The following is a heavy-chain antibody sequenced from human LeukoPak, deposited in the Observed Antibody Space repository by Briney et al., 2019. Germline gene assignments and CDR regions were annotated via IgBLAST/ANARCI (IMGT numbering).Heavy chain of an antibody. CDR2: ISVYNGNT. V-gene: IGHV1-18*01. CDR3: ARDRLDSGRYYPHSFDY. Sequence: ASVKVSCKASGYTFISYGISWVRQAPGQGLEWMGWISVYNGNTNYAQNLQGRVTMTRDTSTSTAYMELRNLGSDDTAVYYCARDRLDSGRYYPHSFDYWGQGTLVTVSS. D-gene: IGHD1-26*01. CDR1: GYTFISYG. J-gene: IGHJ4*02.